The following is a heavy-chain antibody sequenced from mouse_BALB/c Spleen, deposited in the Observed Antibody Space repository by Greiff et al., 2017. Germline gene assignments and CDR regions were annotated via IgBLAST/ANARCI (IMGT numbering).Heavy chain of an antibody. D-gene: IGHD1-1*01. CDR3: ARWYYYGSSFFDY. Sequence: VQLKESGPELVKPGASVKMSCKASGYTFTSYVMHWVKQKPGQGLEWIGYINPYNDGTKYNEKFKGKATLTSDKSSSTAYMELSSLTSEDSAVYYCARWYYYGSSFFDYWGQGTTLTVSS. J-gene: IGHJ2*01. CDR1: GYTFTSYV. CDR2: INPYNDGT. V-gene: IGHV1-14*01.